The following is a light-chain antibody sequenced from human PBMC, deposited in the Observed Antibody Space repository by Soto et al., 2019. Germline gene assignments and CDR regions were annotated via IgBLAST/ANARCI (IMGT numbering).Light chain of an antibody. CDR3: LGWNSYTVV. CDR1: KLGDKY. CDR2: QDN. V-gene: IGLV3-1*01. Sequence: SYDLSQPPSVSVSPGQTASITCSGDKLGDKYACWYQQKPGQSPVLVIYQDNKRPSGIPERFSGSNSGNTATLTISGTQALDEADYYCLGWNSYTVVFGGGTKVTVL. J-gene: IGLJ2*01.